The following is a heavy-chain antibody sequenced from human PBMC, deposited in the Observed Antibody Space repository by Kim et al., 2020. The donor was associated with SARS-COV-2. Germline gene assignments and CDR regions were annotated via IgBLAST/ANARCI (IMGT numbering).Heavy chain of an antibody. V-gene: IGHV4-39*01. CDR1: GGSISSSSYY. J-gene: IGHJ4*02. CDR2: IYYSGST. D-gene: IGHD6-6*01. Sequence: SETLSLTCTVSGGSISSSSYYWGWIRQPPGKGLEWIGSIYYSGSTYYNPSLKSRVTISVDTSKNQFSLKLSSVTAADTAVYYCAAIEYSSSSEGFYSFDYWGQGTLVTVSS. CDR3: AAIEYSSSSEGFYSFDY.